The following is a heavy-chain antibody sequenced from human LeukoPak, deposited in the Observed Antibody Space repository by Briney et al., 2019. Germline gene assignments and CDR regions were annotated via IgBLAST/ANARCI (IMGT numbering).Heavy chain of an antibody. V-gene: IGHV1-8*02. D-gene: IGHD1-1*01. CDR1: GYTFTSYD. J-gene: IGHJ5*02. CDR2: MNPNSGNT. Sequence: ASVKVSCKASGYTFTSYDINWVRQATGQGLEWMGWMNPNSGNTDYAQRFQGRVTMTRNTSISTAYMELSSLRSEDTAVYYCARAANWHDDDWFDPWGQGTLVTVSS. CDR3: ARAANWHDDDWFDP.